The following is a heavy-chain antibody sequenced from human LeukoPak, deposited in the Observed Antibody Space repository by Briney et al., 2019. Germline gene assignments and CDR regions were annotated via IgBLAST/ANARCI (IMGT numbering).Heavy chain of an antibody. J-gene: IGHJ6*04. CDR2: IKQDGGEK. V-gene: IGHV3-7*01. CDR1: GFIFSNYA. Sequence: GGSLSLSCATSGFIFSNYAFHWVRQAPGKGLEWVANIKQDGGEKYYVDSVKGRFTISRDNAKNSLYLQMNSLRAEDTAVYYCARDRGFGQADVWGKGTTVTVSS. D-gene: IGHD3-10*01. CDR3: ARDRGFGQADV.